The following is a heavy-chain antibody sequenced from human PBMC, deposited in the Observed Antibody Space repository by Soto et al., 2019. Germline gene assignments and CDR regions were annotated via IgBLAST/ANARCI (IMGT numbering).Heavy chain of an antibody. V-gene: IGHV3-33*01. CDR3: ARETLGYSGYDLGAFDI. Sequence: GGSLRLSCAASGFTFSSYGMHWVRQAPGKGLEWVAVIWYDGSNKYYADSVKGRFTISRDKSKNTLYLQRNSLRAEDTAVYYCARETLGYSGYDLGAFDIWGQGTMVTVSS. CDR1: GFTFSSYG. D-gene: IGHD5-12*01. J-gene: IGHJ3*02. CDR2: IWYDGSNK.